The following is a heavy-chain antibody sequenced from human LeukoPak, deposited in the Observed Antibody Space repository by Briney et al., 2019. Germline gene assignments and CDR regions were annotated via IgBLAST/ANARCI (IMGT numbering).Heavy chain of an antibody. V-gene: IGHV4-39*01. D-gene: IGHD3-22*01. CDR1: GGSISSSSYY. Sequence: SETLSLTCTVSGGSISSSSYYWGWIRQPPGKGLEWIGSIYYSGSTYYNPSLKSRVTISVDTSKNQFSLKLSSVTAADTAAYYCATSYDSSGYYFDYWGQGTLVTVSS. CDR2: IYYSGST. J-gene: IGHJ4*02. CDR3: ATSYDSSGYYFDY.